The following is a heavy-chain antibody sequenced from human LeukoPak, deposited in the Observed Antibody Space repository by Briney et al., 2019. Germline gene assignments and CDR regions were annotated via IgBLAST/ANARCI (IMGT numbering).Heavy chain of an antibody. CDR1: GYTFTSYY. CDR2: INPSGGST. V-gene: IGHV1-46*01. Sequence: ASVKVSCKASGYTFTSYYMHWVRQAPGQGLEWMGIINPSGGSTSYAQKFQGRVTMTRDTSISTAYMELSRLRSDDTAVYYCARDRQEYSYGANFDYWGQGTLVTVSS. J-gene: IGHJ4*02. D-gene: IGHD5-18*01. CDR3: ARDRQEYSYGANFDY.